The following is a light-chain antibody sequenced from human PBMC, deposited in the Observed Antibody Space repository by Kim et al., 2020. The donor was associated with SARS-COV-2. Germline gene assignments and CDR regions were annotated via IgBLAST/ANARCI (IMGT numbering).Light chain of an antibody. CDR1: SSDVGGYNY. CDR2: EVS. CDR3: SSYAGSNNV. Sequence: LTQPPSASGSPGQSVTISCTGTSSDVGGYNYVSWYQHHPGKAPKLMIYEVSKRPSGVPDRFSGSKSGNTASLTVSGLQAEDEADYYCSSYAGSNNVFGTGTKVTVL. V-gene: IGLV2-8*01. J-gene: IGLJ1*01.